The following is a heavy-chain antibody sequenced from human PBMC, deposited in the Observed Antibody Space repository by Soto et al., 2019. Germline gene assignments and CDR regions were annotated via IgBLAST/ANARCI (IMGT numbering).Heavy chain of an antibody. J-gene: IGHJ3*02. D-gene: IGHD3-22*01. CDR2: IYWDGGK. V-gene: IGHV2-5*02. CDR1: GFSLRTSGVG. Sequence: SGPTLVNPTQTLTLTCTFSGFSLRTSGVGVDWIRQPPGKALEWLAVIYWDGGKRYSPSLKTRLSITKDSSKNQVVLTMTNMDPVDTAAYYCAHSLDYFYSGGHHASDIWGQGTMVTVSS. CDR3: AHSLDYFYSGGHHASDI.